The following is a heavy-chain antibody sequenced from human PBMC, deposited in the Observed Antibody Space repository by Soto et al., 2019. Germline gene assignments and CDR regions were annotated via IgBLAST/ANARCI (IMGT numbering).Heavy chain of an antibody. D-gene: IGHD3-9*01. CDR1: GFSLSTTGVG. Sequence: QITLKESGPTLVNPTQPLTLTCTFSGFSLSTTGVGVGWIRQPPGKALEWLALTYWNDDKRYSPSLKGRLTITKDTSKNQVVLIMTNMDPVDTATYYCARLAWLSTGNWVDRWGQGTLVTVSS. V-gene: IGHV2-5*01. CDR2: TYWNDDK. J-gene: IGHJ5*02. CDR3: ARLAWLSTGNWVDR.